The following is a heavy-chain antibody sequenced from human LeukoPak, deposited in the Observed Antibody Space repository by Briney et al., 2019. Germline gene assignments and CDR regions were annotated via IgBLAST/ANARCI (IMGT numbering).Heavy chain of an antibody. V-gene: IGHV3-30-3*02. CDR2: ISYDGSNK. Sequence: GGSLRLSCAASGFTFDDYAMHWVRQAPGKGLEWVAVISYDGSNKYYADSVKGRFTISRDNSKNTLYLQMNSLRAEDTAVYYCAKTGFWSDPFAFDIWGQGTMVTVSS. CDR3: AKTGFWSDPFAFDI. CDR1: GFTFDDYA. J-gene: IGHJ3*02. D-gene: IGHD3-3*01.